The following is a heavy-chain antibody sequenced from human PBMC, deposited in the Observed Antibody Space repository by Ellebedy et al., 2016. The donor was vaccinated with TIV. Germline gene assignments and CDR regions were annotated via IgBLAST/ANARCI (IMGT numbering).Heavy chain of an antibody. CDR3: ARNVRAAGQSWFDP. Sequence: GESLKISCAASGFTFSNYWMSWVRQAPGKGLEWVANIKQDGSEKYYVDSVKGRFAISRDNDKNSLYLQMNSLRAEDTAVYYCARNVRAAGQSWFDPWGQGTLVTVSS. CDR1: GFTFSNYW. D-gene: IGHD6-13*01. V-gene: IGHV3-7*03. J-gene: IGHJ5*02. CDR2: IKQDGSEK.